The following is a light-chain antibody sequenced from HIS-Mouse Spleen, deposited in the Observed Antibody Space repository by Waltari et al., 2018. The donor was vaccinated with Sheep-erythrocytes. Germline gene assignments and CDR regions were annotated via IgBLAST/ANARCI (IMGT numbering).Light chain of an antibody. J-gene: IGLJ1*01. CDR2: DVS. CDR3: CSYAGSYNHV. CDR1: SSDVGGYNY. V-gene: IGLV2-11*01. Sequence: QSALTQPRSVSGSPGQSLTIPCTGTSSDVGGYNYVSWYQQHPGKAPKLMIYDVSKRPSGVPDRFSGSKSGNTASLTISGLQAEDEADYYCCSYAGSYNHVFATGTKVTVL.